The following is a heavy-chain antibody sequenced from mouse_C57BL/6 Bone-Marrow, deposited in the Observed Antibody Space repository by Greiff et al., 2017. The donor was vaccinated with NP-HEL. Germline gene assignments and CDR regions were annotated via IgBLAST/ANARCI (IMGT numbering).Heavy chain of an antibody. J-gene: IGHJ4*01. CDR3: AGDRYYDAMDY. CDR1: GFPITSGYY. V-gene: IGHV12-3*01. Sequence: VQLKESGPGLVKPSQSLFLTCSITGFPITSGYYWIWIRQSPGKPLEWMGYITHSGETFYNPSLQSPISITRETSKNQFFLQLNSVTTEDTAMYYCAGDRYYDAMDYWGQGTSVTVSS. CDR2: ITHSGET.